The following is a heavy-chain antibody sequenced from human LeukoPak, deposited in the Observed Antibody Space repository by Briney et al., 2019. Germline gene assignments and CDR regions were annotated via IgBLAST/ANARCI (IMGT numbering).Heavy chain of an antibody. CDR3: AREFVVVVAARIDY. J-gene: IGHJ4*02. D-gene: IGHD2-15*01. Sequence: SETLSLTCTVSGDSISSSGCYWGWLRQPPGMGLEWIGSIHYSGTTYYNPSLKSRVTISVDTSKNQFSLKLSSVTAADTAVYYCAREFVVVVAARIDYWGQGTLVTVSS. CDR2: IHYSGTT. CDR1: GDSISSSGCY. V-gene: IGHV4-39*07.